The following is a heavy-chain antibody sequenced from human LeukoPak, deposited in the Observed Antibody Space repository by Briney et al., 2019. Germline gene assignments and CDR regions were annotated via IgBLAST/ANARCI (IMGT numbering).Heavy chain of an antibody. CDR3: ARDLASKGNYYGSGSLQFDP. CDR2: ISSSSSYI. J-gene: IGHJ5*02. V-gene: IGHV3-21*01. Sequence: GGSLRLSCAASGFTFSSYSMNWVRQAPGKGLEWVSSISSSSSYIYYADSVKGRFTISRDNAKNSLYLQMNSLRAEDTAVYYCARDLASKGNYYGSGSLQFDPWGQGTLVTVSS. D-gene: IGHD3-10*01. CDR1: GFTFSSYS.